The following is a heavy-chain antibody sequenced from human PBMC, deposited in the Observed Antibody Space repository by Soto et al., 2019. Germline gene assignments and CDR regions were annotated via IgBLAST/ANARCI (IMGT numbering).Heavy chain of an antibody. D-gene: IGHD5-12*01. CDR1: GGSLSGYY. V-gene: IGHV4-34*01. Sequence: QEQLQQWGAGLLKPSETLSLNCAVTGGSLSGYYWSWIRQPPGKGLEWIGEVKDGGHTNYSPSLRGRVTISSDTSNNQFSLRLNSVTAADTGVYYCARGQEGVVATHWDQGSLVTVSS. J-gene: IGHJ4*02. CDR3: ARGQEGVVATH. CDR2: VKDGGHT.